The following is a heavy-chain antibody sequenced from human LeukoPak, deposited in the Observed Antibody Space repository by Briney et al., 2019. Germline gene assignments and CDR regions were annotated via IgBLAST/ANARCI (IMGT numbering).Heavy chain of an antibody. D-gene: IGHD3-10*01. V-gene: IGHV4-31*03. Sequence: PSETLTLTCTVSGGSISSGGYYWSWIRQHPGTGLEWIGYIYYSGSTYYNPSLKSRVTISVDTSKNQFSLKLSSVTAADTAVYYCAASDYYGSGSHSFDYWGQGTLVTVSS. CDR1: GGSISSGGYY. CDR3: AASDYYGSGSHSFDY. J-gene: IGHJ4*02. CDR2: IYYSGST.